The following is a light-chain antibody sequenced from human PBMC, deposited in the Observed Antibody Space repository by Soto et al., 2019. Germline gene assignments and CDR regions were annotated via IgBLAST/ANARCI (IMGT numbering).Light chain of an antibody. CDR1: QSVFSS. CDR2: GAA. V-gene: IGKV3-15*01. CDR3: QQYHNWPA. J-gene: IGKJ1*01. Sequence: ETVMTQSPATLSVSPGERATLSCRASQSVFSSLAWYQHKPGQAPRLLIYGAATRATGIPAGFSGSGSGTEFPLTISSLQSDDIAVYYCQQYHNWPAFGQGTKVEIK.